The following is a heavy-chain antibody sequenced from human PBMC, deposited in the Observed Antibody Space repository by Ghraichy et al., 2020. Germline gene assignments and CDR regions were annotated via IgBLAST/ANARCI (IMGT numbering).Heavy chain of an antibody. Sequence: LSLTCAASGFSVSNNYMNWVRQAPGKGLEWVSVIYAGGNTHYADSAAGRFTISRDNSNNTLFLQMNSLRVEDTAVYYCAGWLENAFDVWGQGTMVTVSS. D-gene: IGHD6-19*01. CDR3: AGWLENAFDV. V-gene: IGHV3-53*01. J-gene: IGHJ3*01. CDR2: IYAGGNT. CDR1: GFSVSNNY.